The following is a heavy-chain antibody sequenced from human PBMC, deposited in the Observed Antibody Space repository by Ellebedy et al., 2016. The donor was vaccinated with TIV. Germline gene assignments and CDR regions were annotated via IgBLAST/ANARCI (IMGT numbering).Heavy chain of an antibody. V-gene: IGHV3-48*02. CDR2: VSSSSSTI. D-gene: IGHD3-22*01. J-gene: IGHJ6*02. CDR1: GFTFSSYS. Sequence: PGGPLRLSCAASGFTFSSYSMNWVRQAPGKGLEWISYVSSSSSTIYYADSVKGRFTISIDNAKNSLYLQMNSLRDEDTAVYYCARSQYYYDSSGYNYYYYYGMDVWGQGTTVTVSS. CDR3: ARSQYYYDSSGYNYYYYYGMDV.